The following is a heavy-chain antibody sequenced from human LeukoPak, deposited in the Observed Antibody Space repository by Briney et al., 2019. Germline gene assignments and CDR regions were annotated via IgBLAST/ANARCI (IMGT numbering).Heavy chain of an antibody. CDR1: GFPFGSYV. J-gene: IGHJ4*02. CDR2: INHNAEMI. CDR3: AKLRTTVTTGFDY. V-gene: IGHV3-23*01. Sequence: GGSLRLSCEGSGFPFGSYVMSWVRQAPGKGLEWIAYINHNAEMIFYPDFVKGRFTISRDNSKNTLYLQMNSLRAEDTAVYYCAKLRTTVTTGFDYWGQGTLVTVSS. D-gene: IGHD4-17*01.